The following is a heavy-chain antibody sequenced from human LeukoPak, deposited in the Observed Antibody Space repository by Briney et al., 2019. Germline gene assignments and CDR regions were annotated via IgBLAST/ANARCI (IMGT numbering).Heavy chain of an antibody. CDR2: ISGSGGST. V-gene: IGHV3-23*01. J-gene: IGHJ4*02. CDR3: ARGGWYYGS. CDR1: GFTFSSYA. D-gene: IGHD6-19*01. Sequence: GGSLRLSCAASGFTFSSYAMSWVRQAPGRGLEWVSAISGSGGSTYYADSVKGRFTISRDNAKNSLDLQMNSLRAEDTAVYYCARGGWYYGSWGQGIQVTVSS.